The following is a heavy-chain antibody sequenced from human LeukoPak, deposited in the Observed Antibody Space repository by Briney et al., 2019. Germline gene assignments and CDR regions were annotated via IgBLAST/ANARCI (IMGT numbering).Heavy chain of an antibody. V-gene: IGHV3-21*01. D-gene: IGHD4-23*01. Sequence: GGSLRLSCAASGFTFSSYSMNWVRRAPGKGLEWVSSISSGSSYIFYADSVKGRFTISRDNAKDSLYLQMNSLRAEDTAVYYCARDQGRWLGTFDYWGQGTLVTVSS. CDR3: ARDQGRWLGTFDY. CDR2: ISSGSSYI. CDR1: GFTFSSYS. J-gene: IGHJ4*02.